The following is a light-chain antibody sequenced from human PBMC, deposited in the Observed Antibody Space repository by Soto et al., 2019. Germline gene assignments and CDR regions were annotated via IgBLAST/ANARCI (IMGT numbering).Light chain of an antibody. CDR3: QSYDSSLSGYVV. CDR1: SSNIGAGYD. CDR2: GNS. V-gene: IGLV1-40*01. J-gene: IGLJ2*01. Sequence: QFVLTQPPSVSGAPGQRVTISCTGSSSNIGAGYDVHWYQQLPGTAPKLLIYGNSNRPSGVPDRFSGSKSGTSASLAITGLQADDEADYYCQSYDSSLSGYVVFGGGTKLTVL.